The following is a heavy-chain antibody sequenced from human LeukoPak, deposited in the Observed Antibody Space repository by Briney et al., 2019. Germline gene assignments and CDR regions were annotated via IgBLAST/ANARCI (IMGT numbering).Heavy chain of an antibody. D-gene: IGHD3-22*01. V-gene: IGHV4-59*01. J-gene: IGHJ5*02. CDR3: ARHRYYYDSSGYYYQP. Sequence: SETVSLTCTVSGASISSYYWSWIRQPPGKGLEWIRYIYYSGSTNYNPSLKSRVTISVDTSKNQFSLRMSSVTAADTAVYYCARHRYYYDSSGYYYQPWGQGTLVTVSS. CDR1: GASISSYY. CDR2: IYYSGST.